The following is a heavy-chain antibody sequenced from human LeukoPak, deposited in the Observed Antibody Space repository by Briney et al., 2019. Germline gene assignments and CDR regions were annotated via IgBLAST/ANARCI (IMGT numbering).Heavy chain of an antibody. CDR1: GYSISSGYY. CDR2: IYHSGST. Sequence: SETLSLTCTVSGYSISSGYYWGWIRQPPGKGLEWIGSIYHSGSTYYNPSLKSRVTISVDTSKNQFSLKLSSVTAADTAVYYCARGQGFWKQWLVRGAFDIWGQGTMVTVSS. CDR3: ARGQGFWKQWLVRGAFDI. J-gene: IGHJ3*02. D-gene: IGHD6-19*01. V-gene: IGHV4-38-2*02.